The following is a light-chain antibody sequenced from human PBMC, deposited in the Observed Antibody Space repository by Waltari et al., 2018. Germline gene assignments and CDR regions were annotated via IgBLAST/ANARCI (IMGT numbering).Light chain of an antibody. CDR2: AAS. Sequence: DIQMTQSPSSLSASVGDRVTITCRASQSISSNLNWYQQKPGKAPKLLIYAASSLQSGVPSRFSGSGSGTDFTLTISSLQPEDFATYSCQQSYSTPNTFGQGTKLEIK. CDR1: QSISSN. CDR3: QQSYSTPNT. V-gene: IGKV1-39*01. J-gene: IGKJ2*01.